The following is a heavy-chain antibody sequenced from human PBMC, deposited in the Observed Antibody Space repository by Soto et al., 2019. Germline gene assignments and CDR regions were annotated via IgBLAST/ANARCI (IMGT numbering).Heavy chain of an antibody. CDR2: ITSSGGST. Sequence: VQLLESGGGLVQPGGSLRLSCAASGFTFSSYAMSWVRQAPGKGLEWVSSITSSGGSTYFADSVKGRFTISRDNSKNTLYLQLNSLRAEDTAVYYCTNGPLITGDSWGQGTLVTVSS. V-gene: IGHV3-23*01. CDR1: GFTFSSYA. J-gene: IGHJ5*01. CDR3: TNGPLITGDS. D-gene: IGHD3-22*01.